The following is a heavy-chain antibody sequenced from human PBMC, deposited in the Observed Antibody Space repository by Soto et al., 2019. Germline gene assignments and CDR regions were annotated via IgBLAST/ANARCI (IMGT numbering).Heavy chain of an antibody. CDR3: AALSRSHWFDY. D-gene: IGHD1-1*01. Sequence: EVQLVESGGDSVQPGGSLRLSCLVSGLTIDTYWMGWVRQFPDKGLEWVANIKYDDSEKPYMDSVEGRFTISRDNAKNTLFLQMNRLRVEDTAVYYCAALSRSHWFDYWGWGTLVTVSS. CDR1: GLTIDTYW. V-gene: IGHV3-7*05. CDR2: IKYDDSEK. J-gene: IGHJ4*02.